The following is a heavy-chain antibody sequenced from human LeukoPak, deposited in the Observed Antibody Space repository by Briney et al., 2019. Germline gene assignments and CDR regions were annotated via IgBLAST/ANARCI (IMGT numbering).Heavy chain of an antibody. CDR2: ISYDGSNK. D-gene: IGHD6-19*01. CDR1: GFTFSSYG. CDR3: AKDRYSSGWYSDY. Sequence: GGSLRLSCAASGFTFSSYGMHWVRQAPGKGLEWVVVISYDGSNKYYADSVKGRFTISRDNSKNTLYLQMNSLRAEDTAVYYCAKDRYSSGWYSDYWGQGTLVTVSS. J-gene: IGHJ4*02. V-gene: IGHV3-30*18.